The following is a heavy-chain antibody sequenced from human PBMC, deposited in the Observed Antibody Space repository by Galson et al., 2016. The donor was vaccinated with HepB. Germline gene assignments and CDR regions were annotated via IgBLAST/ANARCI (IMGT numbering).Heavy chain of an antibody. Sequence: SLRLSCAASGFTFSSYSMNWVRQAPGKGLEWVSSIRSSSSDMFYADSVKGRFTISRDNAKNSLYLQMNSLRAEDTALYYCARSTAEYTSSWYPNDYWGQGTLVTVSS. D-gene: IGHD6-13*01. J-gene: IGHJ4*02. CDR3: ARSTAEYTSSWYPNDY. V-gene: IGHV3-21*01. CDR2: IRSSSSDM. CDR1: GFTFSSYS.